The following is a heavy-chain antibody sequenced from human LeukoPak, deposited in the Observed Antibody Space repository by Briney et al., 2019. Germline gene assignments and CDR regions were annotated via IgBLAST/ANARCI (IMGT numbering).Heavy chain of an antibody. Sequence: GGSLRLSCAASGFTFSSYGMHWVRQAPGKGLEWVAFIRYDGSNKYYADSVKGRSTISRDNSKNTLYLQMNSLRAEDTAVYYCAKLIAADFDYWGQGTLVTVSS. D-gene: IGHD6-13*01. CDR1: GFTFSSYG. CDR2: IRYDGSNK. J-gene: IGHJ4*02. CDR3: AKLIAADFDY. V-gene: IGHV3-30*02.